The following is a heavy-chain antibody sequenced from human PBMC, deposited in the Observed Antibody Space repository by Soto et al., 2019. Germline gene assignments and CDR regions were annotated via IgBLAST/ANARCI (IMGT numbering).Heavy chain of an antibody. V-gene: IGHV4-30-4*01. CDR1: GDSISTVDYF. D-gene: IGHD2-15*01. Sequence: SATLFLTCSVSGDSISTVDYFWAWIRQPPGQALEYIGYIYKSTTTYYNPSFESRVAISLDTSKSQFSLNVTSVTAADTAVYFCARGRYCLTGRCFPNWFDSWGQGTLVTVSS. CDR2: IYKSTTT. CDR3: ARGRYCLTGRCFPNWFDS. J-gene: IGHJ5*01.